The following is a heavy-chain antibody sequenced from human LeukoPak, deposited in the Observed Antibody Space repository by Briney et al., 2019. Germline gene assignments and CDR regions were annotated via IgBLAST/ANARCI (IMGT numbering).Heavy chain of an antibody. Sequence: ASVKVSCKASGFTFTSSAMQWVRQARGQRLEWIGWIVVGSDNTSYAQKFQERVTITRDMSTSTAYMELSSLRSEDTAVYYCAARRRWATHDYDALDIWGQGTMVTVSS. J-gene: IGHJ3*02. V-gene: IGHV1-58*02. CDR3: AARRRWATHDYDALDI. CDR2: IVVGSDNT. CDR1: GFTFTSSA. D-gene: IGHD3-16*01.